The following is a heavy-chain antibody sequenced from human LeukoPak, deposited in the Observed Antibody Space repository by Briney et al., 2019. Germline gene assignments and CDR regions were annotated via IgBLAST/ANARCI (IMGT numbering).Heavy chain of an antibody. Sequence: GGSLRLSCVASGFTFSIYSMNWVRQAPGKGLEWISYISGSSSTTYYADSVKGRFTISRDNATKSLYLHMNSLRDEDTAVYYCARMFNSDWSPLDNRGQGTLVTVSS. CDR2: ISGSSSTT. CDR1: GFTFSIYS. D-gene: IGHD6-19*01. CDR3: ARMFNSDWSPLDN. V-gene: IGHV3-48*02. J-gene: IGHJ4*02.